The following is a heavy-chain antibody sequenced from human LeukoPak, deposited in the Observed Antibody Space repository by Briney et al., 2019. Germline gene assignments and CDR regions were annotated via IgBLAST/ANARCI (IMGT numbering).Heavy chain of an antibody. CDR2: INPNSGGT. D-gene: IGHD6-13*01. Sequence: ASVKVSCKASGYTFTGYYMHWVRQAPGQGLEWMGWINPNSGGTNYAQKFQGRVTMTRDTSISTAYMELSRLRSDDTAVYYCARDRDSSSYDAFDIWGQGTMVTVS. V-gene: IGHV1-2*02. CDR1: GYTFTGYY. CDR3: ARDRDSSSYDAFDI. J-gene: IGHJ3*02.